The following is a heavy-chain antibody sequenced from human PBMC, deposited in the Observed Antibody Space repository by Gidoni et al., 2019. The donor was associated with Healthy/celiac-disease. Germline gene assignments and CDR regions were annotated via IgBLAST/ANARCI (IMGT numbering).Heavy chain of an antibody. CDR1: GFTFSSYA. V-gene: IGHV3-23*01. CDR2: ISGSGGST. Sequence: EVQLLEYGGGLVQPGGSLRLSCAASGFTFSSYAMSWVGQAPGKGLEWVAAISGSGGSTYYADSVKGRFTISRDNSKNTLYLQMNSLRAEDTAVYYCAKGPAGYYDSPPDYWGQGTLVTVSS. D-gene: IGHD3-22*01. J-gene: IGHJ4*02. CDR3: AKGPAGYYDSPPDY.